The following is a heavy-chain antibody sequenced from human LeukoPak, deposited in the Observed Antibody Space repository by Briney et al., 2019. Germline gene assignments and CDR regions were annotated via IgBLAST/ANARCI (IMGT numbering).Heavy chain of an antibody. CDR3: ARDHLAAASSGG. J-gene: IGHJ4*02. CDR2: INPNNGGT. Sequence: ASVKVSCKASGYTFIEYYIHWVLQAPGQGLEWMGHINPNNGGTKYAQKFQGRVTMTRDTSINTVYMELSSLRSDDTAIYYCARDHLAAASSGGWGQGTLVTVSS. V-gene: IGHV1-2*06. CDR1: GYTFIEYY. D-gene: IGHD6-13*01.